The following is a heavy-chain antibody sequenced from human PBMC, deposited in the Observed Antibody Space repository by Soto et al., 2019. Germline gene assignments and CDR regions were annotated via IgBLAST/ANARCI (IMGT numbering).Heavy chain of an antibody. Sequence: QVRLHESGPGLVKPSETLSLTCTVSGGAINSYYCTWIRQSPGKGLEWLGYIAYSGTTKYNPSLKTRVTISSATSKNQFSLKLKSVTAADTAVYYCARGGDSSRTGWFDPWGQGTLVTVSS. J-gene: IGHJ5*02. D-gene: IGHD6-13*01. V-gene: IGHV4-59*01. CDR2: IAYSGTT. CDR1: GGAINSYY. CDR3: ARGGDSSRTGWFDP.